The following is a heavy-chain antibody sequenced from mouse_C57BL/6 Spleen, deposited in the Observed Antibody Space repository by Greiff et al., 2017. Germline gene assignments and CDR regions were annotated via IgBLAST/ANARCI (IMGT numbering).Heavy chain of an antibody. Sequence: QVQLQQPGAELVRPGTSVKLSCKASGYTFTSYWMHWVKQRPGQGLEWIGVIDPSDSYTNYNQKFKGQATLTVDTSSSTAYMQLSSLTSEDSAVYYCARLTRDYSNSGPMDYWGQGTSVTVSS. D-gene: IGHD2-5*01. CDR3: ARLTRDYSNSGPMDY. J-gene: IGHJ4*01. CDR2: IDPSDSYT. V-gene: IGHV1-59*01. CDR1: GYTFTSYW.